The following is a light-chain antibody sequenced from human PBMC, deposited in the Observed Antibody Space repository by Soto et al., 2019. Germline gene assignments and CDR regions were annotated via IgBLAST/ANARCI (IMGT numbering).Light chain of an antibody. CDR1: TGAVTSGHY. J-gene: IGLJ3*02. CDR3: LLSYSGGNWV. Sequence: QAVVTQEPSLTVSPGGTVTLTCGSNTGAVTSGHYPHWLQQRPGQAPRTLIYDTSNKQSWTPARFSGSLLGGKAALTLLGAQPEDEADYYCLLSYSGGNWVFGGGTKVTVL. V-gene: IGLV7-46*02. CDR2: DTS.